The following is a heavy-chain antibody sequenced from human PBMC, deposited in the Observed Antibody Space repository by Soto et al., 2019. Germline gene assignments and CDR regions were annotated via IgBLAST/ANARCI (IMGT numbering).Heavy chain of an antibody. Sequence: PGESLKISCKGSGHSFTSYWIGWVRQMPGKGLEWMGIIYPGDSDTRYSPSFQGQVTISADKSISTAYLQWSSLKASDTAMYYCARHGLEDAYYYYGMDVWGQGTTVTVSS. D-gene: IGHD2-15*01. V-gene: IGHV5-51*01. CDR1: GHSFTSYW. CDR3: ARHGLEDAYYYYGMDV. J-gene: IGHJ6*02. CDR2: IYPGDSDT.